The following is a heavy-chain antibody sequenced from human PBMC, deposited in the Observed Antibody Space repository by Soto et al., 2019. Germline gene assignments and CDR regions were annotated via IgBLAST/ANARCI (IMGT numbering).Heavy chain of an antibody. Sequence: GGSLRLSCAASGFTFSSYSMNWVRQAPGKGLEWVSSISSSSSYIYYADSVKGRFTISRDNAKNSLYLQMNSLRAEDTAVYYCARTVDTAMGLIYYYYGMDVWGQGTTVTVSS. V-gene: IGHV3-21*01. CDR3: ARTVDTAMGLIYYYYGMDV. D-gene: IGHD5-18*01. CDR1: GFTFSSYS. CDR2: ISSSSSYI. J-gene: IGHJ6*02.